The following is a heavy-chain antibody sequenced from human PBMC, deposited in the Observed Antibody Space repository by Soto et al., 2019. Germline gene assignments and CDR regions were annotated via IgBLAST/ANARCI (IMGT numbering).Heavy chain of an antibody. V-gene: IGHV3-30*18. D-gene: IGHD2-15*01. CDR3: AKGGGEVVVAATQSNYYYGMDV. CDR2: ISYDGSNK. Sequence: GGSLRLSCAASGLTFSSYGMHWVRQAPGKGLEWVAVISYDGSNKYYADSVKGRFTISRDNSKKTLYLQMNSLRAEDTAVYYCAKGGGEVVVAATQSNYYYGMDVWGQGTTVTVS. J-gene: IGHJ6*02. CDR1: GLTFSSYG.